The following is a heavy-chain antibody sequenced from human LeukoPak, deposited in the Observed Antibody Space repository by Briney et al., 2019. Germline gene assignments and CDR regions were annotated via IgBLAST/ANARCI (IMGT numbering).Heavy chain of an antibody. V-gene: IGHV3-21*04. CDR1: GFTFRSYS. D-gene: IGHD5-18*01. CDR3: AKVAIVDTAMVAPFDY. J-gene: IGHJ4*02. Sequence: GGSLRLSCAASGFTFRSYSMTWVRQAPGKGLEWVSSISSSSSYIYYADSVKGRFTISRDNAKNSLYLQMNSLRAEDTALYYCAKVAIVDTAMVAPFDYWGQGTLVTVSS. CDR2: ISSSSSYI.